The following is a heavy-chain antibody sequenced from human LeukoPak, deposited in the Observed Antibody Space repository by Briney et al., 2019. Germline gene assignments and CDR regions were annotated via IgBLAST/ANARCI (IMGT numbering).Heavy chain of an antibody. Sequence: ASVKVSCKASGYTFTSYYMLWVRQAPGQGLEWMGIINPSGGSTSYAQKFQDRVTMTRDTSTSTVYMELSSLESEDTAVYYCAREDVVLVDAVRYYYYGMDVWGQGTTVTVSS. D-gene: IGHD2-8*01. V-gene: IGHV1-46*01. CDR1: GYTFTSYY. CDR2: INPSGGST. CDR3: AREDVVLVDAVRYYYYGMDV. J-gene: IGHJ6*02.